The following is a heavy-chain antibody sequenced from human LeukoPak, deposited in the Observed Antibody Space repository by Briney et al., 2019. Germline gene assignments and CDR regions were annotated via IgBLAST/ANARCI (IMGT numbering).Heavy chain of an antibody. CDR2: IYYSGST. Sequence: PSETLSLTCTVSGGSISSYYWSWIRQPPGKGLEWIGYIYYSGSTNYNPSLKSRVTISVDTSKNQFSQKLSSVTAADTAVYYCASLRWRGGFDYWGQGTLVTVSS. CDR1: GGSISSYY. V-gene: IGHV4-59*01. J-gene: IGHJ4*02. D-gene: IGHD4-23*01. CDR3: ASLRWRGGFDY.